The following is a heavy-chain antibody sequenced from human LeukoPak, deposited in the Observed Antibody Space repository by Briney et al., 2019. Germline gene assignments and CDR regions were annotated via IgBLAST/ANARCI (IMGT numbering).Heavy chain of an antibody. CDR3: ARGARYYDFWNGHNY. CDR2: IYSGGST. D-gene: IGHD3-3*01. CDR1: GFTVSSNY. J-gene: IGHJ4*02. Sequence: GGSLRLSCAASGFTVSSNYMSWVRQAPGKGLEWVSVIYSGGSTYYADSVKGRFTISRDNSKNTLYLQMNSLRAEDTAVYYCARGARYYDFWNGHNYWGQGTLVTVSS. V-gene: IGHV3-66*01.